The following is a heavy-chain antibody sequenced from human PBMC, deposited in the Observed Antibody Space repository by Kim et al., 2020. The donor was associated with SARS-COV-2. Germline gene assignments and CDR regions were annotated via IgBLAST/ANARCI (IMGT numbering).Heavy chain of an antibody. J-gene: IGHJ4*02. CDR3: ATLKYF. CDR2: DAREK. Sequence: DAREKSYWDSVKGRFTVSRDNGKNAVYLQMNSLRAEDTAIYYCATLKYFWGQGSLVTVSS. V-gene: IGHV3-7*01.